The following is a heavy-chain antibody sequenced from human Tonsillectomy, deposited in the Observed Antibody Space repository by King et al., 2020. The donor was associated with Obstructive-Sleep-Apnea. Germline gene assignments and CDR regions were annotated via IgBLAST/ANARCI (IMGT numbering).Heavy chain of an antibody. J-gene: IGHJ4*02. CDR3: ARDSSGYYQAFDY. CDR2: IYYSGST. CDR1: GGSISSYY. Sequence: QVQLQESGPGLVKPSETLSLTCTVSGGSISSYYWSWIRQPPGKGLEWVGYIYYSGSTKYNPSLKSRVTISVDTSKNQFSLKLTSVTAADTAVYYCARDSSGYYQAFDYWGQGTLVTVSS. V-gene: IGHV4-59*12. D-gene: IGHD3-22*01.